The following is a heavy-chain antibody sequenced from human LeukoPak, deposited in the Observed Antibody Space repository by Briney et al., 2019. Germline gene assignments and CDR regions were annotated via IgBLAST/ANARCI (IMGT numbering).Heavy chain of an antibody. CDR3: ASSGSLDY. Sequence: GGSLRLSCAASGLTFSSYWMSWVHQAPGKGLEWVANIKQDGSEKYYVDSVKGRFTISRDNAKNSLYLQMNSLRAEDTAVYYCASSGSLDYWGQGTLVTASS. V-gene: IGHV3-7*03. J-gene: IGHJ4*02. D-gene: IGHD3-10*01. CDR2: IKQDGSEK. CDR1: GLTFSSYW.